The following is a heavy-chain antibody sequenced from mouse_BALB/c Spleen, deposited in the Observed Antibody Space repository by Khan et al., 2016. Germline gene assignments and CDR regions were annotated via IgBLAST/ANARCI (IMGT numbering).Heavy chain of an antibody. J-gene: IGHJ2*01. CDR1: GYSITSDYA. Sequence: EVQLQESGPGLVKPSQSLSLTCTVTGYSITSDYAWNWIRQFPGNKLEWMGYISYSGSTSYNPSLKGRISITRDTSKNQFFLQLNSVTTEDTATYYCVRGRNWADYWGQGTTLTVSS. CDR2: ISYSGST. V-gene: IGHV3-2*02. D-gene: IGHD4-1*01. CDR3: VRGRNWADY.